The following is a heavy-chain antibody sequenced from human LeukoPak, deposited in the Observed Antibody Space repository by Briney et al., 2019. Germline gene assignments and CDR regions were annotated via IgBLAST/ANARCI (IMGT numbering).Heavy chain of an antibody. CDR3: ARVGDHYHWYLDL. Sequence: PGGSRTLSCAASGFTVSTNYMNWVRQAPGKGLECVSILYSGSSTYYADSVKGRFTISRDDSKNTLYLQMNSLRAEDTAVYYCARVGDHYHWYLDLWGRGTHVTVSS. J-gene: IGHJ2*01. V-gene: IGHV3-53*01. CDR1: GFTVSTNY. D-gene: IGHD3-10*01. CDR2: LYSGSST.